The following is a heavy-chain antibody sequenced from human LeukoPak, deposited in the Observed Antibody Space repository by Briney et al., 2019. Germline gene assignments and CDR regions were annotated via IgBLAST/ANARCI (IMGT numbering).Heavy chain of an antibody. CDR1: GYTFTGYY. V-gene: IGHV1-2*02. CDR3: AREPDYGDYPNPPDY. Sequence: ASVKVSCKASGYTFTGYYMHWVRQAPGQGLEWMGWINPNSGGTNYAQKFQGRVTMTRDTSISTAYMELSRLRSDDTAVYYCAREPDYGDYPNPPDYWGREPWSPSPQ. CDR2: INPNSGGT. D-gene: IGHD4-17*01. J-gene: IGHJ4*02.